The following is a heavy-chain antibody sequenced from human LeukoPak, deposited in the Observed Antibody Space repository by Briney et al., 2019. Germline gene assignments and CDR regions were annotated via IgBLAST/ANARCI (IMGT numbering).Heavy chain of an antibody. D-gene: IGHD3-3*01. CDR1: GFTFSTYA. Sequence: GGSLRLSCAASGFTFSTYAMSWVRQAPGKGLEWVSAISGSGGSTYYADSVKGRFTISRDNSKNTLYLQMNSLRAEDTAVYYCAKEGTPVGSITIFGVVPDNWFNPWGQGTLVTVSS. J-gene: IGHJ5*02. CDR2: ISGSGGST. V-gene: IGHV3-23*01. CDR3: AKEGTPVGSITIFGVVPDNWFNP.